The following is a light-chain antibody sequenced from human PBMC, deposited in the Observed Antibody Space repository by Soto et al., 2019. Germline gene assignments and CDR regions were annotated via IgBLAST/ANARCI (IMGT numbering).Light chain of an antibody. CDR3: QQYNYWPRT. J-gene: IGKJ1*01. Sequence: EIVMTQSPATLSVSPGERATLSCRASQSVSSILAWYQQKPGQAPRLLIYGASTRATGIPARFSGSGSRTEFTLTIRTLQSEDFAVYYCQQYNYWPRTFGQGTKVEIK. V-gene: IGKV3-15*01. CDR1: QSVSSI. CDR2: GAS.